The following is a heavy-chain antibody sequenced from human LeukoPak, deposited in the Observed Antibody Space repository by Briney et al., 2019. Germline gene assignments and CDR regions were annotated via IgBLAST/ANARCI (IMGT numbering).Heavy chain of an antibody. CDR3: AKGFREYSGYELVSYYYYGMDV. V-gene: IGHV3-23*01. CDR2: ISGSGGST. J-gene: IGHJ6*02. Sequence: GGSLRLSCAASGFTFSSYAMSWVRQAPGKGLEWVSAISGSGGSTYYADSVKGRFTISRDNSKNTLYLQMNSLRAEDTAVYYCAKGFREYSGYELVSYYYYGMDVWGQGTTVTVSS. CDR1: GFTFSSYA. D-gene: IGHD5-12*01.